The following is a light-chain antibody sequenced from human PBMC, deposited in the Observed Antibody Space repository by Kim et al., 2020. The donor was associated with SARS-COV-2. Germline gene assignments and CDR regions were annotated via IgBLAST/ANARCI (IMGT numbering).Light chain of an antibody. J-gene: IGKJ1*01. CDR1: QTIGSW. CDR2: QAS. V-gene: IGKV1-5*03. Sequence: SASLEDRVTITCRASQTIGSWLAWYKQKPGKAPELLIFQASNLETGVPSRFSGGGSGTEFTLTISSLQPDDFATYYCQNYDSDSTFGQGTKVDIK. CDR3: QNYDSDST.